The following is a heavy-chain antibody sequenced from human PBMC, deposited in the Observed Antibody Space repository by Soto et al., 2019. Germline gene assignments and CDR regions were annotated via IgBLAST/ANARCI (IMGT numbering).Heavy chain of an antibody. J-gene: IGHJ3*02. V-gene: IGHV3-7*05. D-gene: IGHD6-13*01. CDR3: PRDVSPRISSMYLDAFDI. Sequence: EVQLVESGGTLVQPGGSLRLSCEGSGFAFGRYWMKWVRQAPGKGLEWVANIRGDGSKKSYLDSVSGRFTIFRDNAENSLYLQMHSLRAEYTALYYCPRDVSPRISSMYLDAFDIWGQWTMVTVSS. CDR2: IRGDGSKK. CDR1: GFAFGRYW.